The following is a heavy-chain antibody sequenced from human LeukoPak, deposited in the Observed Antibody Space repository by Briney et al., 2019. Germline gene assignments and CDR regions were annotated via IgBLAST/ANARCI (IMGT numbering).Heavy chain of an antibody. CDR3: ARERPSMGYFDY. Sequence: GRSLRLSCAASGFTFSSYAMHWVRQAPGKGLEWVALISYDGSIKYYADSVKGRFTFSRDNSKDTLYLQMNSLRAEDTAVYYCARERPSMGYFDYWGQGALVTVSS. CDR2: ISYDGSIK. D-gene: IGHD2/OR15-2a*01. J-gene: IGHJ4*02. CDR1: GFTFSSYA. V-gene: IGHV3-30-3*01.